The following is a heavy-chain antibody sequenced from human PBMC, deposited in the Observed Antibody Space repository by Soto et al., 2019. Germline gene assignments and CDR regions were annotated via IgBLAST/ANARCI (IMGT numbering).Heavy chain of an antibody. D-gene: IGHD3-3*01. J-gene: IGHJ6*02. V-gene: IGHV3-30-3*01. CDR3: ESSSGTPLRFLEWLPPLYGMDV. Sequence: GGSLRLSCAASGCTFSSYAMHWVRRAPGKGLEWVAVISYDGSNKYYADSVKGRFTISRDNSKNTLYLQMNSLRAEDTAVYYCESSSGTPLRFLEWLPPLYGMDVWGQGNTVTVSS. CDR2: ISYDGSNK. CDR1: GCTFSSYA.